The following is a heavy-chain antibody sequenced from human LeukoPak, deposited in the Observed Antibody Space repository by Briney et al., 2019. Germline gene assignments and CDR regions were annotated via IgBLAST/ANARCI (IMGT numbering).Heavy chain of an antibody. CDR3: AKDLNYGDLFDY. D-gene: IGHD4-17*01. V-gene: IGHV3-9*01. CDR1: GFSFDEYP. J-gene: IGHJ4*02. Sequence: PGGSLRLTCVASGFSFDEYPMHWVRQAPGKGLEWVAGISYSSGTIGYVDSVKGRFTISRDNYKNTLSLQMSSLRSEDTALYYCAKDLNYGDLFDYWGQGTLVTVSS. CDR2: ISYSSGTI.